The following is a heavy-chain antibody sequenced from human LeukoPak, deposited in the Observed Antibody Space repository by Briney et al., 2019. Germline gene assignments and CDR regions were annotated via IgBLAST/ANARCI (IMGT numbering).Heavy chain of an antibody. CDR1: GFTFSHYA. CDR3: AKIALLRGPRYHYFDY. J-gene: IGHJ4*02. V-gene: IGHV3-23*01. Sequence: GGSLRLSCAASGFTFSHYAMSWVRQAPGKGLEWVSAISGNGDITYYTDSVKGRFTISRDNSKNTLYLQMNSLRAEGTAVYYCAKIALLRGPRYHYFDYWGQGILVTVSS. D-gene: IGHD3-9*01. CDR2: ISGNGDIT.